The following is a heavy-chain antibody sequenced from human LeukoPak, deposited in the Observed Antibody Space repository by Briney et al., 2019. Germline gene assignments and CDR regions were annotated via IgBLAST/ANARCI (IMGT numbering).Heavy chain of an antibody. D-gene: IGHD2-2*01. Sequence: GGSLRLSRAASGFTFSSYAMSWVRQAPGKGLEWVSAISGSGGSTYYADSVKGRFTISRDNSKNTLYLQMNSLRAEDTAVYYCAKRSVVVPAAMGPAFDYWGQGTLVTVSS. CDR1: GFTFSSYA. V-gene: IGHV3-23*01. CDR2: ISGSGGST. J-gene: IGHJ4*02. CDR3: AKRSVVVPAAMGPAFDY.